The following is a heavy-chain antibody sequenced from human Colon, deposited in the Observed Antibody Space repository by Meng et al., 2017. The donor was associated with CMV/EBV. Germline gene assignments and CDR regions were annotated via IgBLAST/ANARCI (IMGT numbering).Heavy chain of an antibody. CDR2: SYYTGST. CDR3: ARATKSSCWEVLDY. Sequence: QGQLQQWGAGLLKPSETLSLNCAVYGESFSGYYWTWIRQPPGRGLEWIGESYYTGSTNYSPSLKSRVTISLDTSKNQFSLKLNSVTAADTAVYYCARATKSSCWEVLDYWGHGTLVTVSS. V-gene: IGHV4-34*01. J-gene: IGHJ4*01. CDR1: GESFSGYY. D-gene: IGHD2-2*01.